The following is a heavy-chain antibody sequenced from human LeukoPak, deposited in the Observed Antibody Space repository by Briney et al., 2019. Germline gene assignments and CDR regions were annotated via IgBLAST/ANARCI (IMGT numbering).Heavy chain of an antibody. CDR1: GFTFSSSA. D-gene: IGHD6-6*01. CDR3: ARGAARYGDF. Sequence: GGSLRLSCAASGFTFSSSAMSWVRQAPGKGLEWVSAISNNGGYTYYADSVQGRFTISRDNSKSTLCLQMNSLRAEDTAVYYCARGAARYGDFWGQGTLVTVSS. J-gene: IGHJ4*02. CDR2: ISNNGGYT. V-gene: IGHV3-23*01.